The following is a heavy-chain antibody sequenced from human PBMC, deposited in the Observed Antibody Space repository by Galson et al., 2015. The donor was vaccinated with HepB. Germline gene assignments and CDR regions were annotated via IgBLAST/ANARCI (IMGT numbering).Heavy chain of an antibody. V-gene: IGHV3-74*01. Sequence: SLRLSCAASGFTFSNHWMHWVRQAPGEGLVWVSRISPDGSSAFYADSVKGRFTISRDNAKSTLFLQMNSLTAEDTAIYYCTREVRYYGSVGFDPWGQGTLVTVSS. CDR3: TREVRYYGSVGFDP. CDR1: GFTFSNHW. D-gene: IGHD3-10*01. J-gene: IGHJ5*02. CDR2: ISPDGSSA.